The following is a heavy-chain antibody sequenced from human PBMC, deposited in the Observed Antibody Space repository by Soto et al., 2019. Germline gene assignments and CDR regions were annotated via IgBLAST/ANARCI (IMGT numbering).Heavy chain of an antibody. J-gene: IGHJ4*02. CDR3: ARDYGDYDFLDY. V-gene: IGHV3-30-3*01. D-gene: IGHD4-17*01. CDR2: ISYDGSDK. Sequence: ESVGGVVQPGRSLRLSCVASGFTFSRYAIHWVRQAPGKGLEWVAVISYDGSDKYYADSVKGRFTISRDNSKNTLYLQMNSLRPDDTAVYYCARDYGDYDFLDYWGQGTLVTVSS. CDR1: GFTFSRYA.